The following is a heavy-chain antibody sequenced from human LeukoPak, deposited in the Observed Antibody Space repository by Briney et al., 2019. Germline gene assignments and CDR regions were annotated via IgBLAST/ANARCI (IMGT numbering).Heavy chain of an antibody. J-gene: IGHJ4*02. CDR3: AIRCGTNFDGGFDS. V-gene: IGHV3-23*01. CDR1: GFTFSSCA. D-gene: IGHD1-1*01. CDR2: ISGSRFTT. Sequence: GGSLRLSCAASGFTFSSCAMSWVRQAPGKGLERVSGISGSRFTTNYADSVKGRFTISRDNSKNTLYMQMNSLRAEDTAVYYCAIRCGTNFDGGFDSWGQGTLVTVSS.